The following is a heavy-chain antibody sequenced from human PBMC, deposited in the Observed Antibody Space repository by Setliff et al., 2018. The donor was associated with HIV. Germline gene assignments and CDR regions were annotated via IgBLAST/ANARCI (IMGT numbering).Heavy chain of an antibody. CDR2: LNPSGDST. D-gene: IGHD3-10*01. J-gene: IGHJ4*02. CDR3: VRGGYHGFGSYGDY. V-gene: IGHV1-46*01. Sequence: ASVKVSCKASGYTFTNYYVHWVRQAPGQGLEWMGILNPSGDSTAYAQKFQGRVTMTRDTSTSTVYMELSSLRSDDTAVYYCVRGGYHGFGSYGDYWGQGTLVTVSS. CDR1: GYTFTNYY.